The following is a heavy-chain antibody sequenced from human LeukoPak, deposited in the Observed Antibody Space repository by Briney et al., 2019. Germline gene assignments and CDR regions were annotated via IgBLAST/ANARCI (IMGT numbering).Heavy chain of an antibody. CDR1: GFTFSYYA. CDR2: ISSNGGST. V-gene: IGHV3-64D*09. D-gene: IGHD6-13*01. J-gene: IGHJ4*02. Sequence: PGGSLRLSCSASGFTFSYYAMHWVRQAPGKGLEYVSAISSNGGSTYYADSVKGRFTISRDNSKSTLHLQMSSLRGEDTAVYYCVKERSTRVAAGKFDYWGQGTLVTVSS. CDR3: VKERSTRVAAGKFDY.